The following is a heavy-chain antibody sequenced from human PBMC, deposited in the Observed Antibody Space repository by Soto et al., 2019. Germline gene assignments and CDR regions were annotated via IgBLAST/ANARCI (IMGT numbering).Heavy chain of an antibody. CDR3: TRTPYYYDSSGYYSSGY. Sequence: GGSLRLSCTASGFTFGDYAMSWVRQAPGKGLDWVGFIRSKAYGGTTEYAASVKGRFTISRDDSKSIAYLQMNSLKTEDTAVYYCTRTPYYYDSSGYYSSGYWGQGTLVTVSS. J-gene: IGHJ4*02. CDR2: IRSKAYGGTT. V-gene: IGHV3-49*04. CDR1: GFTFGDYA. D-gene: IGHD3-22*01.